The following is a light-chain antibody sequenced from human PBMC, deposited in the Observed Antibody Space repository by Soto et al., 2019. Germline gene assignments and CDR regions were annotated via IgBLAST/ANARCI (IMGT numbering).Light chain of an antibody. Sequence: EIVLTQSPVTLSLSPGEGASLSCRASQTITNDYLAWYQQRPGQAPRLLIYGASSRATGIPDRFSGSGSGTDFTLTISSLEPEDFAVYYCQQRSNWITFGQGTRLEIK. CDR1: QTITNDY. J-gene: IGKJ5*01. CDR2: GAS. CDR3: QQRSNWIT. V-gene: IGKV3D-20*02.